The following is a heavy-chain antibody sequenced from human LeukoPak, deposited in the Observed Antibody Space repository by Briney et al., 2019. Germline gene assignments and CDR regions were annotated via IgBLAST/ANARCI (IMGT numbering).Heavy chain of an antibody. CDR1: GYTFTSYG. D-gene: IGHD2-2*02. Sequence: ASVKVSCKASGYTFTSYGISWVRQAPGQGLEWMGWISAYNGNTNYAQKLQGRVTMTTDTSTSTAYMELRSLRSDDTAVYYCARVREGYCSSTSCYTAYYYYYYMDVWGKGTTVTVSS. V-gene: IGHV1-18*01. J-gene: IGHJ6*03. CDR2: ISAYNGNT. CDR3: ARVREGYCSSTSCYTAYYYYYYMDV.